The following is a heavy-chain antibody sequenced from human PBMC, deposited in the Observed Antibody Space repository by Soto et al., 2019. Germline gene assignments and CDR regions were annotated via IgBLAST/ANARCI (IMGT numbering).Heavy chain of an antibody. J-gene: IGHJ6*02. CDR3: AKDYAFLKAYYGMDV. Sequence: SGGSLRLSCAASGFTFSSYAMSWVRQAPGKGLEWVSAISGSGGSTYYADSVKGRFTISRDNSKNTLYLQMNSLRAEDTAVYYCAKDYAFLKAYYGMDVWGQGTTVTVSS. CDR2: ISGSGGST. D-gene: IGHD3-16*01. V-gene: IGHV3-23*01. CDR1: GFTFSSYA.